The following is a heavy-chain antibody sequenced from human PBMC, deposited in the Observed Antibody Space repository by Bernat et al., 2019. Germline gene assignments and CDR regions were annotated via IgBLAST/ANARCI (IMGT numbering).Heavy chain of an antibody. J-gene: IGHJ3*02. CDR2: IYYSGST. V-gene: IGHV4-39*01. CDR3: ARLTSLELWSDAFDI. CDR1: GGSISSSSYY. Sequence: QLQLQESGPGLVKPSETLSLTCTVSGGSISSSSYYWGWIRQPPGKGLEWIGSIYYSGSTYYNPSLKSRVTLSVDTSKNQFSLKLSSVTAADPAVYYCARLTSLELWSDAFDIWGQGTMVTVSS. D-gene: IGHD1-7*01.